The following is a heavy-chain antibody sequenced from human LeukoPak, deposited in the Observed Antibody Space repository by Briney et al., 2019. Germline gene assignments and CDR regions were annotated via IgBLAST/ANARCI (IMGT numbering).Heavy chain of an antibody. D-gene: IGHD2-2*01. CDR3: AREVVIVVEPAANTIDY. CDR2: ISKSGTYI. CDR1: GFTFGNHW. Sequence: GGSLRLSCAGFGFTFGNHWMHWARQAPGKGLEWVSAISKSGTYIKYADSVKGRFTVSRDNAKNSLFLQMNSLRVEDTAVYYCAREVVIVVEPAANTIDYWGQGTRVTVSS. J-gene: IGHJ4*02. V-gene: IGHV3-21*01.